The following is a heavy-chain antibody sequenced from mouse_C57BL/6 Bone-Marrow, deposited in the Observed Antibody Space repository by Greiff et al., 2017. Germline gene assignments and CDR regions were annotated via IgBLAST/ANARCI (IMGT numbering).Heavy chain of an antibody. V-gene: IGHV5-4*01. CDR1: GFTFSSYA. Sequence: EVKVVESGGGLVKPGGSLKLSCAASGFTFSSYAMSWVRQTPEKRLEWVATISDGGSYTYYPDNVKGRFTISRDNAKNNLYLQMSHLKSEDTAMYYCARDGGYYGSRYFDVWGTGTTVTVSS. CDR3: ARDGGYYGSRYFDV. CDR2: ISDGGSYT. J-gene: IGHJ1*03. D-gene: IGHD1-1*01.